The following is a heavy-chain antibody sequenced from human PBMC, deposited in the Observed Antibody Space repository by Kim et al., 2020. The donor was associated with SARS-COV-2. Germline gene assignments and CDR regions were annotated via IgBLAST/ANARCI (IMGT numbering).Heavy chain of an antibody. Sequence: NPSLRNRVIISLDTSKNQFSLNLHSVTAADTALYYCARMCSTNWYLVFDVWGQGTMVAVSS. D-gene: IGHD6-13*01. CDR3: ARMCSTNWYLVFDV. V-gene: IGHV4-4*09. J-gene: IGHJ3*01.